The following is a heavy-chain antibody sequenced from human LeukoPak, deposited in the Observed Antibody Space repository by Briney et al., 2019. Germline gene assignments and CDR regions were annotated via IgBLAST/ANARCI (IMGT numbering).Heavy chain of an antibody. D-gene: IGHD3-9*01. CDR1: GDSVSDTTHY. CDR2: IYYTDST. J-gene: IGHJ4*02. CDR3: ARLTKGRFFDFVFDF. Sequence: PSETLSLTCTASGDSVSDTTHYWGWIRQPPGKGWESILNIYYTDSTYSNPSLRSLTTTSVNSSENLFPLKMRSVTAADTAVYYCARLTKGRFFDFVFDFWGQGTLLTVSS. V-gene: IGHV4-39*01.